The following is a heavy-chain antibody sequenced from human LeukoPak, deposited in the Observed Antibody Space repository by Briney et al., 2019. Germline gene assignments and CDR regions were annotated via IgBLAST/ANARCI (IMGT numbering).Heavy chain of an antibody. CDR2: INHSGST. D-gene: IGHD2-2*01. J-gene: IGHJ4*02. CDR3: ARGGDIVVVPAAI. Sequence: SETLSLTCAVYGGSFSCYYWSWIRQPPGKGLEWIGEINHSGSTNYNPSLKSRVTISVDTSKNQFSLKLSSVTAADTAVYYCARGGDIVVVPAAIWGQGTLVTVSS. CDR1: GGSFSCYY. V-gene: IGHV4-34*01.